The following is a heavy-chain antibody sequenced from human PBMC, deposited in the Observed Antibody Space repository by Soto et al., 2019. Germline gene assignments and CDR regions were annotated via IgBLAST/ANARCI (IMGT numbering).Heavy chain of an antibody. Sequence: EVQLLESGGGLLQPGGSLRVSCTASGITFSSYVMGWVRQAPGGGLEWVSAISGNGIDTYYADSVKGRFTISRDNSKNTLYLQINGLRVEDTAVYYCAKRRGEGFFDKWGQGTLVTVSS. V-gene: IGHV3-23*01. D-gene: IGHD3-16*01. J-gene: IGHJ4*02. CDR2: ISGNGIDT. CDR3: AKRRGEGFFDK. CDR1: GITFSSYV.